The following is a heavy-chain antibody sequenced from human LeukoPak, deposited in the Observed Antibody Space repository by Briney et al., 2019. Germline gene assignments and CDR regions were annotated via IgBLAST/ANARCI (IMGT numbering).Heavy chain of an antibody. CDR3: AKDPLVGNDAFDI. D-gene: IGHD2-21*01. CDR1: GFTFSSYA. V-gene: IGHV3-23*01. CDR2: ISGSGGST. J-gene: IGHJ3*02. Sequence: GGSLRLSCAAPGFTFSSYAMSWVRQAPGKGLEWVSAISGSGGSTYYADSVKGRFTISRDNSKNTLYLQMNSLRAEDTAVYYCAKDPLVGNDAFDIWGQGTMVTVSS.